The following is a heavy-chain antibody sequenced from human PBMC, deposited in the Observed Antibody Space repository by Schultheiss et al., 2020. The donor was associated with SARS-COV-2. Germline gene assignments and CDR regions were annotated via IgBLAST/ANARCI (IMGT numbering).Heavy chain of an antibody. CDR3: ARIYSLDYYYYYGMDV. CDR1: GGTFSSYA. D-gene: IGHD2-15*01. CDR2: IIPIFGTA. Sequence: SVKVSCKASGGTFSSYAISWVRQAPGQGLEWMGGIIPIFGTANYAQKLQGRVTMTTDTSTSTAYMELRSLRSDDTAVYYCARIYSLDYYYYYGMDVWGQGTTVTVSS. V-gene: IGHV1-69*05. J-gene: IGHJ6*02.